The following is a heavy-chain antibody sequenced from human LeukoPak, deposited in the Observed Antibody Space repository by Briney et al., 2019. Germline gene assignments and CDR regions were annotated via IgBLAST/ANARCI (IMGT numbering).Heavy chain of an antibody. D-gene: IGHD2-15*01. CDR1: GYTFTSYG. J-gene: IGHJ4*02. CDR2: ISAYNGNT. CDR3: ARDLDGRPVAYFDF. V-gene: IGHV1-18*01. Sequence: ASVKVSCKASGYTFTSYGISWVRQAPGQGLEWMGWISAYNGNTNDAQKLQGRVTMTTDTSTSTAYMELRSLRSDDTAVYYCARDLDGRPVAYFDFWGQGTLVTVSS.